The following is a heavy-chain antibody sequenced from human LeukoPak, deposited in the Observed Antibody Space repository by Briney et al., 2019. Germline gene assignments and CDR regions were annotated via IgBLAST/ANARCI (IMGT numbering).Heavy chain of an antibody. V-gene: IGHV3-33*01. Sequence: PGGSLRLSCAASGFTFSSYGMHWVRQAPGKGLEWVAVIWYDGSNKYYADSVKGRFTISRDNSKNTLYLQMNSLGAEDTAVYYCARDGGVVVLDYWGQGTLVTVSS. CDR1: GFTFSSYG. J-gene: IGHJ4*02. D-gene: IGHD2-15*01. CDR2: IWYDGSNK. CDR3: ARDGGVVVLDY.